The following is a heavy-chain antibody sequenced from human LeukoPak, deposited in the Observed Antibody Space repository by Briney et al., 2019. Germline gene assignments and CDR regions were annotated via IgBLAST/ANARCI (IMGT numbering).Heavy chain of an antibody. V-gene: IGHV3-30*03. CDR2: VSYDGTNK. D-gene: IGHD4-23*01. CDR3: ARGTEDDGGAPDATIRRPFAI. Sequence: GGSLRLSCAASGFTFSNYGMHWVRQAPGKGQEWVAVVSYDGTNKYYVDSVKGRFTISRDNSKNTLYLQMNSLRAEDTAVYYCARGTEDDGGAPDATIRRPFAIWGQGTMVTVST. CDR1: GFTFSNYG. J-gene: IGHJ3*02.